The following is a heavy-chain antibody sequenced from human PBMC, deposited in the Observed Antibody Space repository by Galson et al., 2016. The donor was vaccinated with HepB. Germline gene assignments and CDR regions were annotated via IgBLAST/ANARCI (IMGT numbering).Heavy chain of an antibody. J-gene: IGHJ5*02. V-gene: IGHV3-23*01. D-gene: IGHD2-21*02. Sequence: SLRLSCAASGFAFSTYSMSWVRQAPGKGLEWVSAIVPGGDSTYYTDSVRARFIVSRDNSKNTLYLQMNSLRADATAVYYCAKGGDYDAWGQGTLVIVSS. CDR2: IVPGGDST. CDR3: AKGGDYDA. CDR1: GFAFSTYS.